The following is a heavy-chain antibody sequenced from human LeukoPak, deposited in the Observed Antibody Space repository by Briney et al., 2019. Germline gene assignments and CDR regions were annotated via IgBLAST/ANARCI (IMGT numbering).Heavy chain of an antibody. Sequence: SETLSLTCTVSGGSISSSSYYWGWIRQPPGKGLEWIGSIYYSGSTYYNPSLKSRVTISVDTSKNQFFLKLSSVTAADTAVYYCARREATTYYYDSSGYFPDPGRFDPWGQGTLVTVSS. V-gene: IGHV4-39*01. CDR1: GGSISSSSYY. D-gene: IGHD3-22*01. J-gene: IGHJ5*02. CDR3: ARREATTYYYDSSGYFPDPGRFDP. CDR2: IYYSGST.